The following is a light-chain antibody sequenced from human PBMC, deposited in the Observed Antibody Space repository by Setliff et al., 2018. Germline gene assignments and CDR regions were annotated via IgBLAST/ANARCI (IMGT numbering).Light chain of an antibody. CDR3: SSYTTSGTYV. J-gene: IGLJ1*01. CDR1: SSDVGGYNY. CDR2: DVT. Sequence: QSALAQPASASGSPGQWITISCSGTSSDVGGYNYVSWYQQHPGKAPKLMIYDVTNRPSGISNRFSGSKSGNTASLTISGLQAEDDADYYCSSYTTSGTYVFGTGTKVTVL. V-gene: IGLV2-14*03.